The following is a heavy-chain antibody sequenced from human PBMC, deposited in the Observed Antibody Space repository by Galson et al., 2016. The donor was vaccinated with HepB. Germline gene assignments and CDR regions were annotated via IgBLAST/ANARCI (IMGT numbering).Heavy chain of an antibody. V-gene: IGHV1-69*06. CDR1: GDALRNLA. Sequence: SVKLSCKASGDALRNLAINWVRQAPGQGLEWMGGIVPIIGTGNYAQKFQDRLTIAADKSTSTNYMELRSLRSEDTAVYYCAREGEGAYFDYWGQGTLVSVSS. CDR2: IVPIIGTG. J-gene: IGHJ4*02. CDR3: AREGEGAYFDY.